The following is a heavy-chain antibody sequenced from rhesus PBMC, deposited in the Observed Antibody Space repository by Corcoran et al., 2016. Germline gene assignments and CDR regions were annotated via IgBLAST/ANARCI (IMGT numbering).Heavy chain of an antibody. V-gene: IGHV4S14*01. J-gene: IGHJ4*01. Sequence: QVQLQESGPGLVKPSETLSLTCVVSGYFFSSGYYWGWIRQPPGKGLEWIGSNYGSGGSNYLNPSLKSRVTLSVDTSKNQFSLKLSSVTAADTAVYYCARTPNTVKIDYWGQGVLVTVSS. CDR2: NYGSGGSN. D-gene: IGHD4-23*01. CDR1: GYFFSSGYY. CDR3: ARTPNTVKIDY.